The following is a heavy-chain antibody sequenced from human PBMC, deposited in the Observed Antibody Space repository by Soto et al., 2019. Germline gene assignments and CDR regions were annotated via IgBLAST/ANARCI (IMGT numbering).Heavy chain of an antibody. CDR1: GYTFTSYY. CDR3: ARGYCSSTSCYVSLFDY. Sequence: ASVKVSCKASGYTFTSYYMHWVRQAPGQGLEWMGIINPSGGSTSYAQKFQGRVTMTRDTSTSTVYMELSSLRSEDTAVYYCARGYCSSTSCYVSLFDYWGQGTLVTVSS. CDR2: INPSGGST. J-gene: IGHJ4*02. V-gene: IGHV1-46*01. D-gene: IGHD2-2*01.